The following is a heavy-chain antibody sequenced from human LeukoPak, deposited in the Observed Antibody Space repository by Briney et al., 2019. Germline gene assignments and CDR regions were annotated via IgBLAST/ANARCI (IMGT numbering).Heavy chain of an antibody. Sequence: GGSLRLSCAASGFTFSDYYMSWLRQAPGKGLEWVSYISSSGSTIYYADSVKGRFTISRDNAKNSLYLQVNSLRAEDTAVYYCARDPAKTGYMDVWGKGTTVTVSS. CDR1: GFTFSDYY. D-gene: IGHD6-25*01. J-gene: IGHJ6*03. CDR2: ISSSGSTI. V-gene: IGHV3-11*04. CDR3: ARDPAKTGYMDV.